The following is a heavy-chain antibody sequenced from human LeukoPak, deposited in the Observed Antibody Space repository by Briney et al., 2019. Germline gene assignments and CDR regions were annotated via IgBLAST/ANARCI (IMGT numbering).Heavy chain of an antibody. D-gene: IGHD3-10*01. CDR2: ISGSGGST. CDR3: ATGIRASYYFDY. Sequence: GGSLRLSCAASGFTFSSYAMSWVPQAPGKGLEWFSAISGSGGSTYCADSVKGRFTTSRDNSKNTLYLQMDSLRAEDTAVYYCATGIRASYYFDYWGQGTLVTVSS. J-gene: IGHJ4*02. CDR1: GFTFSSYA. V-gene: IGHV3-23*01.